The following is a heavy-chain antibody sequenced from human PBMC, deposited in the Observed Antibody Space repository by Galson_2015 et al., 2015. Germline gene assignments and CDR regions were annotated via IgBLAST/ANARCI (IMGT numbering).Heavy chain of an antibody. Sequence: SLRLSCAASGFTFSSYWMSWVRQAPGKGLEWVANIKQDGSEKYYVDSVKGRFTISRDNSKNTLYLQMNSLRAEDTAVCYCAKMYYYDSSGGPDFDYWGQGTLVTVSS. CDR3: AKMYYYDSSGGPDFDY. CDR2: IKQDGSEK. D-gene: IGHD3-22*01. CDR1: GFTFSSYW. J-gene: IGHJ4*02. V-gene: IGHV3-7*01.